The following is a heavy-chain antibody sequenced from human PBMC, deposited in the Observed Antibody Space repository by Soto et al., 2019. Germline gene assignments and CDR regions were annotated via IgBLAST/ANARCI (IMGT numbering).Heavy chain of an antibody. CDR1: GYTFTSYY. Sequence: VASVKVSCKASGYTFTSYYMHWVRQAPGQGLEWMGIINPSGGSTSYAQKFQGRVTMTRDTSTSTVYMELSSLRSEDTAVYYCAREVPPYCSGGSCYSRYYYGIDVWGQGTTVTVSS. CDR2: INPSGGST. D-gene: IGHD2-15*01. CDR3: AREVPPYCSGGSCYSRYYYGIDV. V-gene: IGHV1-46*01. J-gene: IGHJ6*02.